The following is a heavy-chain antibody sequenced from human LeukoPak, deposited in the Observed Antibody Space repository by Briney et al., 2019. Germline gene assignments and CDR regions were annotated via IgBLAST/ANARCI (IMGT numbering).Heavy chain of an antibody. CDR2: IRYDGNNK. CDR1: GFTFSSTG. J-gene: IGHJ4*02. V-gene: IGHV3-30*02. D-gene: IGHD1-14*01. Sequence: PGGSLRLSCTASGFTFSSTGMHWVRQAPGKRLEWVSYIRYDGNNKYYGDSVKGRLTVSRDNSKNTLYLQMNSLRVEDTAVYYCARTYNPDYWGQGTLVTVSS. CDR3: ARTYNPDY.